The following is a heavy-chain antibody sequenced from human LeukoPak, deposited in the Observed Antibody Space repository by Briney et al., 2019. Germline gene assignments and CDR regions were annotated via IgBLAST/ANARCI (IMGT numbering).Heavy chain of an antibody. CDR2: INSDGSST. J-gene: IGHJ4*02. CDR3: ARDQGLRFLEWFNYGNDY. V-gene: IGHV3-74*03. Sequence: PGGSLRLSCTVSGFTVSSNSMSWVRQAPGKGLVWVSRINSDGSSTTYADPVKGRFTISRDNAKNSLYLQMNSLRAEDTAVYYCARDQGLRFLEWFNYGNDYWGQGTLVTVSS. D-gene: IGHD3-3*01. CDR1: GFTVSSNS.